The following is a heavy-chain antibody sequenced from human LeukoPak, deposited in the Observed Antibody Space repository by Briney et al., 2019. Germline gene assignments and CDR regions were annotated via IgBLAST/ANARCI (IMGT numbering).Heavy chain of an antibody. Sequence: SETLSLTCTVSGGSISSYYWSWIRQPPGKGLEWIGYIHYSGSTNYNPSLKSRVTISVDTSKNQFSLKLSSVTAADTAVYYCARGGYSYGSYFDYWGQGTLVTVSS. D-gene: IGHD5-18*01. V-gene: IGHV4-59*01. CDR2: IHYSGST. J-gene: IGHJ4*02. CDR3: ARGGYSYGSYFDY. CDR1: GGSISSYY.